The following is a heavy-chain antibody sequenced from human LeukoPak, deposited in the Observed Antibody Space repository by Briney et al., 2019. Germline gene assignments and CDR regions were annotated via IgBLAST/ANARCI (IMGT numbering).Heavy chain of an antibody. CDR1: GGSISSGSYY. D-gene: IGHD6-13*01. CDR3: AREVNRYSSSWYVTVPQYYYYYYGMDV. Sequence: SETLSLTCTVSGGSISSGSYYWSWIRQPAGKGLEWIGRIYTSGSTNYNPSLKSRVTISVDTSKNQFSLKLSSVTAADTAVYYCAREVNRYSSSWYVTVPQYYYYYYGMDVWGQGTTVTVSS. J-gene: IGHJ6*02. CDR2: IYTSGST. V-gene: IGHV4-61*02.